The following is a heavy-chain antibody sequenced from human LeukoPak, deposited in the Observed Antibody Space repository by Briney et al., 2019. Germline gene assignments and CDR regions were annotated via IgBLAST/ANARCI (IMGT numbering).Heavy chain of an antibody. CDR1: GFAFSSQA. V-gene: IGHV3-23*01. Sequence: PGGSLRLSCAASGFAFSSQAMGWVRQAPGKGLEWVSVISDSGDSTYYADSVKGRFTISRDNSKNTLYLQMNSLRVEDTAVYYCAKDRKLGPADYYFDFWGQGTLVTVAS. J-gene: IGHJ4*02. D-gene: IGHD7-27*01. CDR3: AKDRKLGPADYYFDF. CDR2: ISDSGDST.